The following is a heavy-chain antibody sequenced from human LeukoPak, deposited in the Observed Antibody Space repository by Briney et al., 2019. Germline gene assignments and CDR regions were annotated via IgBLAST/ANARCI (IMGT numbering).Heavy chain of an antibody. J-gene: IGHJ4*02. V-gene: IGHV4-39*01. Sequence: SEPLSLTCTVSGGSISSSSYYWGWIRQPPGKGLEWIGSIYYSGSTYYNPSLKSRVTISVDTSKNQFSLKLSSVTAADTAVYYCARRSSYYDSSGYYPFDYWGQGTLVTVSS. CDR1: GGSISSSSYY. D-gene: IGHD3-22*01. CDR3: ARRSSYYDSSGYYPFDY. CDR2: IYYSGST.